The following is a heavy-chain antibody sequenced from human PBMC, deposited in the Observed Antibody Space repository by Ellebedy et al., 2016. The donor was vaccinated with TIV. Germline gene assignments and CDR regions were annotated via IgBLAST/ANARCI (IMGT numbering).Heavy chain of an antibody. J-gene: IGHJ4*02. CDR3: ARVSFDGSCFDY. Sequence: PGGSLRLSCAASGFTFSSYEMNWARQAPGKGLEWVSYISSSGSTIYYADSVKGRFTISRDNAKNSLYLQMNSLRAEDTAVYYCARVSFDGSCFDYWGQGTLVTVSS. D-gene: IGHD2-15*01. CDR1: GFTFSSYE. CDR2: ISSSGSTI. V-gene: IGHV3-48*03.